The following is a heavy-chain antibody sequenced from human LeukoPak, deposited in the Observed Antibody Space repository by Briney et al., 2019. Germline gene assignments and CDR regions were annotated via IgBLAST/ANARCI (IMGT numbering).Heavy chain of an antibody. J-gene: IGHJ5*02. V-gene: IGHV3-30-3*01. D-gene: IGHD6-13*01. CDR1: GFTFSSYA. Sequence: GRSLRLSCAASGFTFSSYAMHWVRQAPGKGLEWAAVISYDGSNKYYADSVKGRFTISRDNSKNTLYLQMNSLRAEDTAVYYCARGIAPHTPWFDPWGQGTLVTASS. CDR2: ISYDGSNK. CDR3: ARGIAPHTPWFDP.